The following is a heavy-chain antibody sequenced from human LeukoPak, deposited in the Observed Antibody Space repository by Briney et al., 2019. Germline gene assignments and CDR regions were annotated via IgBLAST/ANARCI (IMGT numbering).Heavy chain of an antibody. CDR1: AFTFSDYS. CDR3: ARDRIKSGSYYFDY. CDR2: ISGRSSTI. Sequence: GGSLRLSCAASAFTFSDYSMNWVRQAPGKGLEWVSYISGRSSTIYYADSVKGRFTISRDNAKNSMYLQMNSLRAEDTAVYYCARDRIKSGSYYFDYWGHGTLVTVSS. J-gene: IGHJ4*01. D-gene: IGHD1-26*01. V-gene: IGHV3-48*01.